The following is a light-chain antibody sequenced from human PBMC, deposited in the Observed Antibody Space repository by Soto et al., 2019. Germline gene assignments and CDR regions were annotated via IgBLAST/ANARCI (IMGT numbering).Light chain of an antibody. Sequence: EIAISRSPATLSRTPGERATLSCRASQSINSNLAWYQHKLGQPPRIFIFRASSRATGIPDRFSGSGSGTDLALTISSLQSEDFAVYWCQQYNNWPLTCGPGTRLEIK. CDR3: QQYNNWPLT. J-gene: IGKJ5*01. V-gene: IGKV3-15*01. CDR2: RAS. CDR1: QSINSN.